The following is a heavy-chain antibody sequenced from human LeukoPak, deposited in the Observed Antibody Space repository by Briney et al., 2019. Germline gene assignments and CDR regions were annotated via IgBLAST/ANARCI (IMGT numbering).Heavy chain of an antibody. CDR3: AKDEGSWYAVDY. CDR1: GFTFSSYG. V-gene: IGHV3-30*02. D-gene: IGHD6-13*01. CDR2: IRYDGSNK. J-gene: IGHJ4*02. Sequence: PGGSLRLSCAASGFTFSSYGMHWVRQAPGEGLEWVAFIRYDGSNKYYADSVKGRFTISRDNSKNTLYLQMNSLRAEDTAVYYCAKDEGSWYAVDYWGQGTLVTVSS.